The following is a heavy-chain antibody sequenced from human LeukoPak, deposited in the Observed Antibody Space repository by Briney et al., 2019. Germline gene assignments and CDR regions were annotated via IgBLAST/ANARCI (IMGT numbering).Heavy chain of an antibody. V-gene: IGHV4-39*01. D-gene: IGHD3-9*01. Sequence: SETLSLTCTVSGGSISSSSYYWGWMRQPPGKGLEWIGSIYYSGSTYYNPSLKSRVTISVDTSKNQFSLKLSSVTAADTAVYYCARIGADILTGFNFDYWGQGTLVTVSS. J-gene: IGHJ4*02. CDR1: GGSISSSSYY. CDR3: ARIGADILTGFNFDY. CDR2: IYYSGST.